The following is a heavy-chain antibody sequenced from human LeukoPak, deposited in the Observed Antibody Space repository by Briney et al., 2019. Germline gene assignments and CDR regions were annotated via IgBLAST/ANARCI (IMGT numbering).Heavy chain of an antibody. CDR3: ARTKGYCTSTSCPGGMDV. V-gene: IGHV1-2*02. D-gene: IGHD2-2*01. CDR2: SNPNIGGP. CDR1: GYTFTGHY. J-gene: IGHJ6*02. Sequence: ASVKVSCKASGYTFTGHYMQWVRSAPGQGLEWMGWSNPNIGGPNYAQKFQGRVIMTRDTSISTAYMELRRLTSDDTAVYYCARTKGYCTSTSCPGGMDVWGQGTTVTVS.